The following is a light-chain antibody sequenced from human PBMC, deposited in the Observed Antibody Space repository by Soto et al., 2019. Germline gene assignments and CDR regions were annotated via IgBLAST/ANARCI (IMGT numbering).Light chain of an antibody. CDR2: AAS. Sequence: AIRMTQSPSSFSASTGDRVTITCRASQGISSYLAWYQQKPGKAPKLLIYAASTLQSGVPSRFSGSGSGTDFTLTISCLQSEDFATYYCQQYYSYLTFGPETKVDIK. CDR3: QQYYSYLT. CDR1: QGISSY. V-gene: IGKV1-8*01. J-gene: IGKJ3*01.